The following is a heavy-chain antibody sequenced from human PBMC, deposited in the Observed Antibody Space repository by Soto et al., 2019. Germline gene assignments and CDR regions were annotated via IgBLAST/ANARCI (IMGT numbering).Heavy chain of an antibody. CDR3: AKEHPYNSSWSEFDY. CDR2: ISGSGVST. CDR1: GFTFSSYA. D-gene: IGHD6-13*01. J-gene: IGHJ4*02. Sequence: EVQLLGSGGGLVQPGGSLRLSCEASGFTFSSYAMSWVRQAPGKGLEWVSAISGSGVSTYYADSVKGRFTISRDNSKKTLYLQLNSRRADDTAVYYCAKEHPYNSSWSEFDYWGQGTLLNVSS. V-gene: IGHV3-23*01.